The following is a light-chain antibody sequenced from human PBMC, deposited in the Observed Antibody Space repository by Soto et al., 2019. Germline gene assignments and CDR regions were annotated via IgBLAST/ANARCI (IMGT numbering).Light chain of an antibody. Sequence: EIVLTQSPGTLSLSPGERATRSCRASQSVSSSYLAWYQQKPGQAPRLLIYGASSRATGIPDRFSGSGSGTDFTLTISRLEPEDFAVYYCQQYGSSPFPFGPGTKVDIK. CDR1: QSVSSSY. J-gene: IGKJ3*01. CDR3: QQYGSSPFP. CDR2: GAS. V-gene: IGKV3-20*01.